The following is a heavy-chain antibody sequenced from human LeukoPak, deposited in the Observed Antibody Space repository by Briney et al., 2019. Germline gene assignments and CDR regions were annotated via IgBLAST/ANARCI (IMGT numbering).Heavy chain of an antibody. J-gene: IGHJ4*02. CDR1: GFTFSSYW. CDR3: AREAKRWLPRDYFDY. Sequence: GGSLRLSCAASGFTFSSYWMHWVRQAPGKGLVWVSRINGDGTSPTYAASVKGRFTISRDNAANTLYLQMNSLRAEDTAVYYCAREAKRWLPRDYFDYWGQGTLVTVSS. D-gene: IGHD5-24*01. CDR2: INGDGTSP. V-gene: IGHV3-74*01.